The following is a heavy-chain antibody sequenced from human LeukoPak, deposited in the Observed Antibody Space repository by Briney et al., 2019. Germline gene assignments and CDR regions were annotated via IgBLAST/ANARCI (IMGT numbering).Heavy chain of an antibody. D-gene: IGHD4-17*01. CDR3: ARPYSPYGDPGYFDY. Sequence: PGGSLRLSCAASGFTFSSSWMHWVCQTPEKGLEWVANIKQDGSEKYYEDSVKGRFTISRDNAKNSLYLQMNSLRAEDTAVYYCARPYSPYGDPGYFDYWGQGTLVTVSS. J-gene: IGHJ4*02. V-gene: IGHV3-7*01. CDR1: GFTFSSSW. CDR2: IKQDGSEK.